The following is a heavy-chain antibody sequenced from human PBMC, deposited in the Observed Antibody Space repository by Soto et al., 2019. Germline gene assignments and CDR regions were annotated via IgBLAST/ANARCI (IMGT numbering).Heavy chain of an antibody. D-gene: IGHD2-15*01. V-gene: IGHV1-69*12. J-gene: IGHJ6*02. Sequence: QVQLVQSGAEVKKPGSSVKVSCKSSGGTFSTYAISWVRQAPGQGLEWMGGIIPIFGTANYAQKFKGRVTITADESTTTAYMEVISLRSEDTAVYYCARDEMVVATGSRTWHYYYGMDVWGQGTTVTVSS. CDR1: GGTFSTYA. CDR3: ARDEMVVATGSRTWHYYYGMDV. CDR2: IIPIFGTA.